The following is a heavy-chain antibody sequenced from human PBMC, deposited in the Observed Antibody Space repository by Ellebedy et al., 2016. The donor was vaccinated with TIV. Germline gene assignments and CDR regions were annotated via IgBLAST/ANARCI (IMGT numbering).Heavy chain of an antibody. V-gene: IGHV3-23*01. CDR3: AGGISVAGTSLGF. CDR2: MSGSGERT. Sequence: GGSLRLSCAASGFTFSSYAMTWVRQAPGKGLEWVSGMSGSGERTDYADSVKGRFTISRDNSKNTLYLQMNSLRAEDTAVYYCAGGISVAGTSLGFWGQGTLVTVSS. CDR1: GFTFSSYA. J-gene: IGHJ4*02. D-gene: IGHD6-19*01.